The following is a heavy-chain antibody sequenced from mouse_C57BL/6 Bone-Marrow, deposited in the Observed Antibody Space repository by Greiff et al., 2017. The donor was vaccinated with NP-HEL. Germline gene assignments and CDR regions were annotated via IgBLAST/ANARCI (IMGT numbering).Heavy chain of an antibody. CDR2: IHPNSGST. D-gene: IGHD1-1*01. V-gene: IGHV1-64*01. CDR3: ARRIYYYGSSRSRYWYFDV. CDR1: GYTFTSYW. Sequence: QVQLQQSGAELVKPGASVKLSCKASGYTFTSYWMHWVKQRPGQGLAWIGMIHPNSGSTNYNEKFKRKATLTVDKSSSTAYMQLSILTSEDSSVYYCARRIYYYGSSRSRYWYFDVWGTGTTVTVSS. J-gene: IGHJ1*03.